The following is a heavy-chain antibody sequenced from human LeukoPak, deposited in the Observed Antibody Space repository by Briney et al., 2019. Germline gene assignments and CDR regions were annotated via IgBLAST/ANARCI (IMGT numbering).Heavy chain of an antibody. CDR3: ARDPWYDVSGFSGDY. CDR2: ISSRDSI. Sequence: GGSLRLSCAASGFTFRSYGMNWVRQAPGKGLEWLSYISSRDSIYYADSVKGRFTISRDNAKNSLSLQMNSLRDEDTAVYYCARDPWYDVSGFSGDYWGQGTLVTVSS. V-gene: IGHV3-48*02. D-gene: IGHD3-22*01. CDR1: GFTFRSYG. J-gene: IGHJ4*02.